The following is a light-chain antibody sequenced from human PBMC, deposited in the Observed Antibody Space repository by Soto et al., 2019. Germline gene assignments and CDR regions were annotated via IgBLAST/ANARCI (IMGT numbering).Light chain of an antibody. Sequence: QSVLTQPTSVSGSPGQSITISCTGNHNDIGTYDYVSWYQQHPGRAPRLLIHGVTTRPSGISDRFSASKSGLTASLTISGLQPEDEADYCSSFTSNRIYVFGPGTKVTVL. CDR3: SSFTSNRIYV. V-gene: IGLV2-14*03. CDR2: GVT. CDR1: HNDIGTYDY. J-gene: IGLJ1*01.